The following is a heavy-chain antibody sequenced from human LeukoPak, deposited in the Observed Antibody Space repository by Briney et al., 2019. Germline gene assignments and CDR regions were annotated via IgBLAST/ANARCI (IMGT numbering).Heavy chain of an antibody. Sequence: GGSLRLSCAASGFTFSSYGMHWVRQAPGKGLEWVAFIRYDGSNKYYADSVKGRFTISRDNSKNTLYLQMNSLRAEDTAVYYCAKYSSSWYPFVDYWGQGTLVTVSS. CDR3: AKYSSSWYPFVDY. V-gene: IGHV3-30*02. D-gene: IGHD6-13*01. CDR2: IRYDGSNK. CDR1: GFTFSSYG. J-gene: IGHJ4*02.